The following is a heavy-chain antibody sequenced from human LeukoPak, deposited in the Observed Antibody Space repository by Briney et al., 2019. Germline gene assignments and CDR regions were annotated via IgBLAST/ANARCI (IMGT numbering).Heavy chain of an antibody. Sequence: SQTLSLTCTVSGGSISSGGYYWSWIRQHPGKDLEWIRNIYHSGTTFYNPSHESRLTISVDTSKNQFSLKLSSVTAADTAVYYCAREIYDSSGYYYVRGWGQGTLVTVSS. V-gene: IGHV4-31*03. D-gene: IGHD3-22*01. J-gene: IGHJ4*02. CDR1: GGSISSGGYY. CDR2: IYHSGTT. CDR3: AREIYDSSGYYYVRG.